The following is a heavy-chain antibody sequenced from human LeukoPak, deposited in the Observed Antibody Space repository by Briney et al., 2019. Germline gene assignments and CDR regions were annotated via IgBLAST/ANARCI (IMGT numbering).Heavy chain of an antibody. D-gene: IGHD3-3*01. CDR2: IFHSGRT. Sequence: SETLSLTCTVSGGSISSSSSYWGWIRQPPGKGLEWIGHIFHSGRTSYNPSLKSRVTISVDTSKNQFSLKLSSVTAADTAVYYCARAGLERGFDYWGQGTLVTVSS. CDR3: ARAGLERGFDY. J-gene: IGHJ4*02. V-gene: IGHV4-39*07. CDR1: GGSISSSSSY.